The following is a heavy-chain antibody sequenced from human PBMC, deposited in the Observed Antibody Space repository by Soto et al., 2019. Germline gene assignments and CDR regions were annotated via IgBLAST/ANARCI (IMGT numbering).Heavy chain of an antibody. J-gene: IGHJ6*02. D-gene: IGHD4-4*01. CDR1: GLTLSASG. CDR3: GRDFEEVANYKFYYGMSV. CDR2: ISFDGNKI. Sequence: SLRLSCVTAGLTLSASGFHSVRQAPGKGLDWVAMISFDGNKINYAESVKGRFTISRDPSENTLYMQMTSLTAEDAAVYYCGRDFEEVANYKFYYGMSVWGQGNTVTVSS. V-gene: IGHV3-33*05.